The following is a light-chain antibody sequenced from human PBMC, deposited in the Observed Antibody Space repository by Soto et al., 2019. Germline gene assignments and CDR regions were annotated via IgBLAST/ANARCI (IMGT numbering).Light chain of an antibody. CDR2: DAS. Sequence: DIQMTQSPSTLSASVGDRVTITCRASQSISSWLAWYQQKSGKAPKLLIHDASTLESGVPSRFSGSGSGTEFTLTISSLQPDDFATYYCQQYYSYSQTFGQGTKVDIK. CDR1: QSISSW. CDR3: QQYYSYSQT. J-gene: IGKJ1*01. V-gene: IGKV1-5*01.